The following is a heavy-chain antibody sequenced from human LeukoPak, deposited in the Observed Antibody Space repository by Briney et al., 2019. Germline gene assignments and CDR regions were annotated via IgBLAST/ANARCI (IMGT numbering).Heavy chain of an antibody. CDR1: GFTFKNYW. CDR2: ISGDGSTT. V-gene: IGHV3-74*01. J-gene: IGHJ4*02. D-gene: IGHD2-2*01. Sequence: GGSLRLSCAASGFTFKNYWMHWVRQAPGKGLIWVSRISGDGSTTSYADSVKGRFTISKDSAKNTLYLQMNSLRAEDTAVYFCASGSMPYFWGQGTLVTVSS. CDR3: ASGSMPYF.